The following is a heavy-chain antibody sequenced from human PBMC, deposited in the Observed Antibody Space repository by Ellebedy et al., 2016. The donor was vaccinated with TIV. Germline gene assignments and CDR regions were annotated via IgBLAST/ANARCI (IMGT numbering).Heavy chain of an antibody. V-gene: IGHV3-33*01. Sequence: GGSLRLSXAASGFTFSSYGMHWVRQAPGKGLEWVAVIWYDGSNKYYADSVKGRFTISRDNSKNTLYLQMNSLRAEDTAVYYCARAYGSGSPPMDVWGQGTTVTVSS. CDR1: GFTFSSYG. J-gene: IGHJ6*02. D-gene: IGHD3-10*01. CDR3: ARAYGSGSPPMDV. CDR2: IWYDGSNK.